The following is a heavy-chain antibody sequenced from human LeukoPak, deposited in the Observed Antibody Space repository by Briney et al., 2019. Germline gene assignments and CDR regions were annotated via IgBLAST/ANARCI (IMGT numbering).Heavy chain of an antibody. Sequence: GGSLRLSGAASEFTVDNYAMSWVRQAPGKGLEWVSVISGSGYYSYYADSVKGRFTVSRDNSKTTLYLQMNSLRADDTAVYYCAKGGPTGSNYFDFWGQGTLVTVSS. D-gene: IGHD1-26*01. CDR2: ISGSGYYS. CDR1: EFTVDNYA. J-gene: IGHJ4*02. V-gene: IGHV3-23*01. CDR3: AKGGPTGSNYFDF.